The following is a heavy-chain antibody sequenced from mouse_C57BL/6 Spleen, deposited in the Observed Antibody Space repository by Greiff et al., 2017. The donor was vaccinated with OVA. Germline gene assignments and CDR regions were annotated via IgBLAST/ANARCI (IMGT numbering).Heavy chain of an antibody. CDR3: ARSGSYYDMGMDY. V-gene: IGHV1-85*01. D-gene: IGHD2-4*01. J-gene: IGHJ4*01. Sequence: VQLQQSGPELVKPGASVKLSCKASGYTFTSYDINWVKQRPGQGLEWIGWIYPRDGSTKYTAKFKGKATLTVDTSSSTANMELHSLTTEDSAAYFCARSGSYYDMGMDYWGQGTSVTVSA. CDR2: IYPRDGST. CDR1: GYTFTSYD.